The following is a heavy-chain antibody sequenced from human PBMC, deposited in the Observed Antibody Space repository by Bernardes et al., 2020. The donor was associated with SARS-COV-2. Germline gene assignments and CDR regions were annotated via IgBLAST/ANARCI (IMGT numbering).Heavy chain of an antibody. CDR3: ARDLMVRGIDI. Sequence: GGSLRLSCAASGLTVSYNYMSWVRQAPGKGLEWVSVIYSGGSTFYADSVKGRFTISRDNSKNTLYLQMNSLRAEDTAVYYCARDLMVRGIDIWGQGTMVTVSS. D-gene: IGHD3-10*01. J-gene: IGHJ3*02. V-gene: IGHV3-66*01. CDR1: GLTVSYNY. CDR2: IYSGGST.